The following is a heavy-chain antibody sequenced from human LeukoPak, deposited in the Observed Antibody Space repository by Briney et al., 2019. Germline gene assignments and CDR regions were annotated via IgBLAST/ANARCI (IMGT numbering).Heavy chain of an antibody. V-gene: IGHV5-51*03. CDR3: ARSSGWYRDGMDV. J-gene: IGHJ6*02. D-gene: IGHD6-19*01. Sequence: GESLKISCKGSGYIFTSYWIGWVRQMPGKGLEWMGIIYPGDSDTRYSPSFQGQVTISADKSISTAYLQWSSLKASDTAMYYCARSSGWYRDGMDVWGQGTTVTVSS. CDR2: IYPGDSDT. CDR1: GYIFTSYW.